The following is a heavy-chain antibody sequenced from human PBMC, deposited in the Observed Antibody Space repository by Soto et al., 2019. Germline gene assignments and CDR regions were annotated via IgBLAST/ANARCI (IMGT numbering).Heavy chain of an antibody. J-gene: IGHJ6*02. CDR2: IYYSGST. D-gene: IGHD3-9*01. Sequence: SETLSLTCTVSGGSISSSSYYWGWIRQPPGKGLEWIGSIYYSGSTYYNPSLKSRVTISVDTSKNQFSLKLSSVTAADTAVYYCARLLYYDISTGYRLHYYYYGMDVWGQGTTVTVSS. CDR3: ARLLYYDISTGYRLHYYYYGMDV. V-gene: IGHV4-39*01. CDR1: GGSISSSSYY.